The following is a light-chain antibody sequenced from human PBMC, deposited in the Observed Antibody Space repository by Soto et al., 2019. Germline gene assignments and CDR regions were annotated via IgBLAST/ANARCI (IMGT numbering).Light chain of an antibody. CDR3: SLYSSSSTLYV. Sequence: QSVLTQPASVSGSPGQSITISCTGTSSDVGGYNYVSWYQQHPGKAPKLMIYEVSNRPSGVSNRFSGSKSGNTASLTISGLQAEDEADYYCSLYSSSSTLYVFGTGNKVTGL. CDR1: SSDVGGYNY. V-gene: IGLV2-14*01. J-gene: IGLJ1*01. CDR2: EVS.